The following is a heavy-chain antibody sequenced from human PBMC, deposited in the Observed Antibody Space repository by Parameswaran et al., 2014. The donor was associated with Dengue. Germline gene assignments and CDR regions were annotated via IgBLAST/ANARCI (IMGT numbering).Heavy chain of an antibody. V-gene: IGHV3-23*01. CDR3: AKSHIIVVVITLDY. CDR2: ISGHGRDT. D-gene: IGHD3-22*01. Sequence: VRQAPGKGLEWVSGISGHGRDTYYADSVKGRFTISRDNSKNTLYLQMNSLRSEDTAVYFCAKSHIIVVVITLDYWGPGTLVTVSS. J-gene: IGHJ4*02.